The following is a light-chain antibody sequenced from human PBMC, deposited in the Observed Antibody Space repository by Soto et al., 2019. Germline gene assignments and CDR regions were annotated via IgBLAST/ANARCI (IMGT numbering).Light chain of an antibody. CDR1: QSVSNSY. Sequence: EIVLTQSPGTLSLSPGERATLPCRASQSVSNSYLAWYQQKPGQAPRLLMYGASNRATGIPDRFSGSGSGTDFTLNISRLEPEDFAVYYCQQYGTSLYTFGQGTKQEIK. J-gene: IGKJ2*01. CDR3: QQYGTSLYT. V-gene: IGKV3-20*01. CDR2: GAS.